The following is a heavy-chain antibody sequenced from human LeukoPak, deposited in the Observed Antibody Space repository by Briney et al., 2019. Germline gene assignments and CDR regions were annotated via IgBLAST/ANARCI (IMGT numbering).Heavy chain of an antibody. CDR1: GFTFSSYA. CDR3: AREAPGYYYYMDV. D-gene: IGHD1-1*01. Sequence: GGSLRLSCAASGFTFSSYAMTWVRQAPGKGLEWVSAITGGGDTTYYADSVKGRFTISRDNSKNTLYLQMNSLRAEDTAVYYCAREAPGYYYYMDVWGKGTTVTVSS. J-gene: IGHJ6*03. V-gene: IGHV3-23*01. CDR2: ITGGGDTT.